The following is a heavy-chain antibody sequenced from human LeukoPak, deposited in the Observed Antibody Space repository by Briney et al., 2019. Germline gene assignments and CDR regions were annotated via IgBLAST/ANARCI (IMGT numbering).Heavy chain of an antibody. CDR3: ATNIVATIGYFYDY. CDR1: GFTFSSDS. Sequence: GGSLRLSCAASGFTFSSDSMNWVRQAPGKGLEWVSSISSSSSYIYYADSVKGRFTISRDNAKNSLYLQMNSLRAEDTAVYYCATNIVATIGYFYDYWGQGTLVTVSS. J-gene: IGHJ4*02. V-gene: IGHV3-21*01. D-gene: IGHD5-12*01. CDR2: ISSSSSYI.